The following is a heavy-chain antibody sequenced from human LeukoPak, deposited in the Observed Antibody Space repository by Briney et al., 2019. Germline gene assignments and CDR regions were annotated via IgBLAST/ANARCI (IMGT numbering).Heavy chain of an antibody. CDR1: GFTFSDYY. CDR2: ISNSGTTV. D-gene: IGHD2-8*01. J-gene: IGHJ6*02. V-gene: IGHV3-11*01. CDR3: ALGTINKDYYFGMDV. Sequence: GGSLRLSCAASGFTFSDYYMTWLRQAPGKGLEWLSYISNSGTTVFYADSVKGRFTVSRDNAKRSLYLQIESLRDDDTAVYHCALGTINKDYYFGMDVWGQGTTVTVSS.